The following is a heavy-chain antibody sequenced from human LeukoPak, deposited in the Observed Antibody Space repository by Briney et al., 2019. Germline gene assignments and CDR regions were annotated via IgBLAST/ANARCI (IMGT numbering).Heavy chain of an antibody. CDR1: GFTFSNYY. D-gene: IGHD6-13*01. CDR3: ARLHSLAGAGTYDY. V-gene: IGHV3-11*06. Sequence: GGSLRLSCAASGFTFSNYYMTWIRQTPGRGLEWISHIGTDSSNTNYADSVKGRFTVSRDNAQNSLFLQMNSLRAEDTAIYYCARLHSLAGAGTYDYWGQGTLVTVSS. J-gene: IGHJ4*02. CDR2: IGTDSSNT.